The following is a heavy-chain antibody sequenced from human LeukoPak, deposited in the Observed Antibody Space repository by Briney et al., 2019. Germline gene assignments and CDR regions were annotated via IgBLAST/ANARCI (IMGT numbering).Heavy chain of an antibody. V-gene: IGHV3-21*06. Sequence: GGSLRLSCAASGFTLSSYSMNWVRQAPGKGLEWVSSISSFGSYIYYADSVKGRFTISRDNAKNSLYLQMNSLRAEDTAVYYCGAAANRGAAAYDYWGQGTLVTVSS. CDR2: ISSFGSYI. J-gene: IGHJ4*02. CDR1: GFTLSSYS. CDR3: GAAANRGAAAYDY. D-gene: IGHD2-2*01.